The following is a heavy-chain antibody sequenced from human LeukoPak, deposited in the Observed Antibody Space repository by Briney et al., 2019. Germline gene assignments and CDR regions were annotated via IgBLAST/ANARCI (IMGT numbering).Heavy chain of an antibody. V-gene: IGHV3-23*01. D-gene: IGHD5-18*01. J-gene: IGHJ4*02. CDR3: AKDISQGYTYGFIEQDF. CDR2: ISGDDGST. Sequence: GGSLRLSCAASGFTFSTYAMSWVRQAPGKGLEWVSAISGDDGSTYYADSLKGRFTISRDNSKNTLYLQMNSLRAEDTAVYYCAKDISQGYTYGFIEQDFWGQGTPVTVSS. CDR1: GFTFSTYA.